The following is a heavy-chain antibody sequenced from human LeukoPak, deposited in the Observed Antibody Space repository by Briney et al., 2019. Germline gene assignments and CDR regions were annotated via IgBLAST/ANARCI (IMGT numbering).Heavy chain of an antibody. V-gene: IGHV5-51*01. Sequence: GEPLKISCQGYGYSFTSYWIGWVRQMPGKGLEWMGIIYPGDSDTRYSPSFQGQVTISVDKSITTAYLQWNSLKASDTAMYYCARGGTIFGVANPSYYFDYWGQGTLVAVSS. CDR3: ARGGTIFGVANPSYYFDY. CDR2: IYPGDSDT. J-gene: IGHJ4*02. CDR1: GYSFTSYW. D-gene: IGHD3-3*01.